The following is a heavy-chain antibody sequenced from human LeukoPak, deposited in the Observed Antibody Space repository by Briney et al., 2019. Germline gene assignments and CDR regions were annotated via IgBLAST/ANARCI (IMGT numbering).Heavy chain of an antibody. CDR1: GFTFDDYG. V-gene: IGHV3-20*04. CDR2: INWSGSRT. D-gene: IGHD1-26*01. CDR3: ASAVGAGYYFDY. Sequence: RSGGSLRLSCAASGFTFDDYGMSWVRQAPGKGLEWVSGINWSGSRTGYADSVKGRLTISRDNAKNSLYLQMNSLRAEDTAFYYCASAVGAGYYFDYWGQGTLVTVPS. J-gene: IGHJ4*02.